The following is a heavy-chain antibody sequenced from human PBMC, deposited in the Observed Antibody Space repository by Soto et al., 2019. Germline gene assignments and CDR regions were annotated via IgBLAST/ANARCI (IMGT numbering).Heavy chain of an antibody. CDR3: ARDCSGGSCYPGMDV. CDR1: VFNFTSYT. CDR2: ISSSGYI. J-gene: IGHJ6*02. D-gene: IGHD2-15*01. V-gene: IGHV3-21*01. Sequence: GGSLSLCCAASVFNFTSYTINWVRQAPGKRLEWLSSISSSGYIFSTDSVRGRFTISRDSAKNSVYLQINSLRAEDTAVYFCARDCSGGSCYPGMDVWGQGTMVTVSS.